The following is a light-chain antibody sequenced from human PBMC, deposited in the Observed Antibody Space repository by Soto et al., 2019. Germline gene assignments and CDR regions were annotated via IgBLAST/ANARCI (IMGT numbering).Light chain of an antibody. J-gene: IGKJ1*01. CDR1: QSVSTN. CDR3: KQYNTWPRT. V-gene: IGKV3-15*01. Sequence: EIVFTQSPATLSVPPGERATLSCRASQSVSTNFAWYQQKPGQAPSLLIYGASTRDTDVPAGFTASGSGTTFTLTISSLQPEDLPVNTCKQYNTWPRTLGQGTKVDI. CDR2: GAS.